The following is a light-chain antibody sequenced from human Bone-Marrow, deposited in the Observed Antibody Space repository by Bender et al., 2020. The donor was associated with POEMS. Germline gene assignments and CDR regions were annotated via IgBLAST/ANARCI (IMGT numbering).Light chain of an antibody. CDR1: SSDVGGYNY. J-gene: IGLJ2*01. CDR2: DVS. CDR3: CSYSGTTTLRGHVV. Sequence: QSALTQPPSTSGSPGQSVTISCPGTSSDVGGYNYVSWYQQHPGKAPKLMIYDVSYRPSGVSNRFAGSKSGNTASLTISGLQADDEADYYCCSYSGTTTLRGHVVFGGGTKLTVL. V-gene: IGLV2-14*03.